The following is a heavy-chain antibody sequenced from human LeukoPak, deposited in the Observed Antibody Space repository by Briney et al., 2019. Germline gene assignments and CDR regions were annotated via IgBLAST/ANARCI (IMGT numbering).Heavy chain of an antibody. CDR3: AKDAVTTGYYKGMDV. D-gene: IGHD4-17*01. CDR2: ISGTSGNT. CDR1: GFTFSIYA. Sequence: GGSLRLSWAPSGFTFSIYAMSCVRQAPGKRLEWVSSISGTSGNTYYAGSVKGRFIISRDNSKNTLYLQMNSLRVEDTAVYYCAKDAVTTGYYKGMDVWGQGTTVTVSS. J-gene: IGHJ6*02. V-gene: IGHV3-23*01.